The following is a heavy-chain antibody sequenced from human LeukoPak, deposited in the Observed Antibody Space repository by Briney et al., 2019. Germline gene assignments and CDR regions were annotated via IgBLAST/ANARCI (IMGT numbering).Heavy chain of an antibody. J-gene: IGHJ4*02. CDR2: INHSGST. CDR1: GGSFSGYY. D-gene: IGHD3-22*01. V-gene: IGHV4-34*01. Sequence: PSETLSLTCAVYGGSFSGYYWSWIRQPPGKGLEWIGEINHSGSTNYNPSLTSRVTISVDTSKNQSSLKLSSVTAADTAVYYCARTLYSWYDSTYDYWGQGTLVTVSS. CDR3: ARTLYSWYDSTYDY.